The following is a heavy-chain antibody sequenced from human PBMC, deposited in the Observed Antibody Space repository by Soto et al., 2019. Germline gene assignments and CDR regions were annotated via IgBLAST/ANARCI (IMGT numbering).Heavy chain of an antibody. J-gene: IGHJ6*02. CDR3: ARAYYYGSVSYTYYYGMDV. D-gene: IGHD3-10*01. CDR1: GGSISSYY. CDR2: IYYSGST. Sequence: PSETLSLTCTVSGGSISSYYWSWIRQPPGKGLEWIGYIYYSGSTNYNPSLKSRVTISVDTSKNQFSLKLSSVTAADTAVYYCARAYYYGSVSYTYYYGMDVWGQGTTVTVSS. V-gene: IGHV4-59*01.